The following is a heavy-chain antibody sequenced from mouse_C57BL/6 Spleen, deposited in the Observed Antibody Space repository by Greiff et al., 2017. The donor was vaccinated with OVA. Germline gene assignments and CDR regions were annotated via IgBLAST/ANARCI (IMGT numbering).Heavy chain of an antibody. V-gene: IGHV5-9-1*02. Sequence: EVKVIESGEGLVKPGGSLKLSCAASGFTFSSYAMSWVRQTPEKRLEWVAYISSGGDYIDYADNVKGRVTISRDNATNTLYLQMSSLKAADTAMYYCSRGTVSYALGYWGQGTSVTASS. CDR2: ISSGGDYI. J-gene: IGHJ4*01. CDR3: SRGTVSYALGY. D-gene: IGHD3-3*01. CDR1: GFTFSSYA.